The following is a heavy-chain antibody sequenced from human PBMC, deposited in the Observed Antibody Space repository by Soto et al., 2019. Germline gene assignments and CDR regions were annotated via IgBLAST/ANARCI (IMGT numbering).Heavy chain of an antibody. V-gene: IGHV1-18*01. CDR1: GYPFTHYG. D-gene: IGHD3-10*01. Sequence: ASVKVSCKASGYPFTHYGITWVRQAPGQGLEWMGWISPFNGNTNYGQTLKGRDTLTTDTSTSTVYKKMRSLRFDDTAFFFCPRVQFFVRSYYYGIDVWGQGTT. CDR3: PRVQFFVRSYYYGIDV. J-gene: IGHJ6*02. CDR2: ISPFNGNT.